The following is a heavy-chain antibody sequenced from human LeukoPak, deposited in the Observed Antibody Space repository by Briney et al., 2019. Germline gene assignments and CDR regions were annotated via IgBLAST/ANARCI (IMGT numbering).Heavy chain of an antibody. Sequence: SETLSLTCTVSGGSISIHYWSWIRQPPGKGLEWIGYIYYSGSTNYNPSLKSRVTISVDTSKNQFSLKLSSVTAADTAVYYCARGGDSSGYYYPNFDYWGQGTLVTVSS. CDR1: GGSISIHY. V-gene: IGHV4-59*11. CDR2: IYYSGST. J-gene: IGHJ4*02. CDR3: ARGGDSSGYYYPNFDY. D-gene: IGHD3-22*01.